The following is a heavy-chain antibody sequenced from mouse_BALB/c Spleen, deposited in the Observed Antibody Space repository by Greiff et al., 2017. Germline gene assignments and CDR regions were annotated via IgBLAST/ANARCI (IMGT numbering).Heavy chain of an antibody. CDR3: ARLGYYGSLWYFDV. V-gene: IGHV5-9-1*01. Sequence: DVMLVESGGGLVKPGGSLKLSCAASGFTFSSYAMSWVRQTPEKRLEWVATISSGGSYTYYPDSVKGRFTISRDNAKNTLYLQMSSLRSEDTAMYYCARLGYYGSLWYFDVWGAGTTVTVSS. D-gene: IGHD1-1*01. J-gene: IGHJ1*01. CDR2: ISSGGSYT. CDR1: GFTFSSYA.